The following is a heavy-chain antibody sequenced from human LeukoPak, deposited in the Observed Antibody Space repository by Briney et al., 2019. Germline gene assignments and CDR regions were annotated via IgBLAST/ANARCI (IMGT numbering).Heavy chain of an antibody. CDR2: VYSSGAT. D-gene: IGHD3-10*01. J-gene: IGHJ4*01. Sequence: SETLSLTCTLSDASVTTYSWSWLRQPAGKGLEWIGRVYSSGATKYNPSLKSRVTISADTSKNQFSLKLPSVTAADTAVYYCARDHYGSGSYKAYFDYWGHGIQVTVSS. CDR1: DASVTTYS. V-gene: IGHV4-4*07. CDR3: ARDHYGSGSYKAYFDY.